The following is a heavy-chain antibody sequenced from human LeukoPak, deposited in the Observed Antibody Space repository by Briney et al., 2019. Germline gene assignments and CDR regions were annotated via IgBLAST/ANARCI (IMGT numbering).Heavy chain of an antibody. V-gene: IGHV1-69*06. Sequence: GASVKVSCKASGGTFSSYAISWVRQAPGQGLEWMGRIIPIFGTANYAQKFQGRVTITADKSTSTAYMELSSLRSEDTAVYYCARDKNGYYYDSSGYYSSDYWGQGTLVTVSS. CDR2: IIPIFGTA. CDR1: GGTFSSYA. D-gene: IGHD3-22*01. CDR3: ARDKNGYYYDSSGYYSSDY. J-gene: IGHJ4*02.